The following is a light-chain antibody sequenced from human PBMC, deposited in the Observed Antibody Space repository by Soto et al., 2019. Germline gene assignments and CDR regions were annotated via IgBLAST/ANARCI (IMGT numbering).Light chain of an antibody. CDR3: QQSYSTPLT. Sequence: DIQMTQSPSSLSASVGDRVPVTCRASQDIDTYLNWYQQKPGRAPDLLIFSASTLRNGVPSRFSGSGSGTDFTLTISSLQPEDFATYYCQQSYSTPLTFGGGTKVDIK. CDR2: SAS. J-gene: IGKJ4*01. CDR1: QDIDTY. V-gene: IGKV1-39*01.